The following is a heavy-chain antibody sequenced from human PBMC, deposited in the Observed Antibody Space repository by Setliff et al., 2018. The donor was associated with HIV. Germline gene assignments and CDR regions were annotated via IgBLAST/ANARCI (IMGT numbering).Heavy chain of an antibody. CDR3: AKGDYYYENSGLTTYFQH. CDR2: IWYDGDNK. J-gene: IGHJ1*01. V-gene: IGHV3-33*06. Sequence: GGSLRLSCAASGFTFSTYGMHWVRQAPGKGLEWVAVIWYDGDNKYYADSVKGRFTISRDNSKNTLYLQMNSLRAEDTAVYYCAKGDYYYENSGLTTYFQHWGQGTLVTAPQ. CDR1: GFTFSTYG. D-gene: IGHD3-22*01.